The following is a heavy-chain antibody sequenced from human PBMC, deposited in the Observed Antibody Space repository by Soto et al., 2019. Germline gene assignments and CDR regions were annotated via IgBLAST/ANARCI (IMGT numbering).Heavy chain of an antibody. CDR2: IYYTGHT. CDR1: GGYISSGGNY. Sequence: QVQLQESGPGLVKPSQTLSLTCSVSGGYISSGGNYWSWIRQHPGKGLEWIGFIYYTGHTKYNAALKSRVNISGDMSQNQVSLTLTSVTAADTAVYYCAREDINESFFDSWGPGILVTVSS. J-gene: IGHJ4*02. D-gene: IGHD2-8*01. CDR3: AREDINESFFDS. V-gene: IGHV4-31*03.